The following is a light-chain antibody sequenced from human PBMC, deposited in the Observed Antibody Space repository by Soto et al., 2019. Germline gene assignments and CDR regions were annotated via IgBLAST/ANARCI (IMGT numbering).Light chain of an antibody. V-gene: IGKV3-15*01. J-gene: IGKJ1*01. CDR3: QQYNNWPTWT. Sequence: EIVMTQSPATLSVSPGERATLSCRASQSVSGNLAWYQQKPGQAPRLLIYGASTRTTGIPARFSGSGSGTEFTITISSLQSEDFAVYYCQQYNNWPTWTFGQGTKVEIK. CDR2: GAS. CDR1: QSVSGN.